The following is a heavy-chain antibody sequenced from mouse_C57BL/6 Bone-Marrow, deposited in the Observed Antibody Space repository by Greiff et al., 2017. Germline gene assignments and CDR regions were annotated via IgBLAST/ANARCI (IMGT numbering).Heavy chain of an antibody. CDR1: GYTFTSYW. D-gene: IGHD1-1*01. CDR2: IHPNSGST. Sequence: QVQLQQPGAELVKPGASVKLSCKASGYTFTSYWMHWVKQRPGQGLEWIGMIHPNSGSTNYNEKFKSKATLTVDKSSSTAYMQLSSLTSEDSAVYYCASRGYYGSSSPWFAYWGQGTLVTVSA. J-gene: IGHJ3*01. V-gene: IGHV1-64*01. CDR3: ASRGYYGSSSPWFAY.